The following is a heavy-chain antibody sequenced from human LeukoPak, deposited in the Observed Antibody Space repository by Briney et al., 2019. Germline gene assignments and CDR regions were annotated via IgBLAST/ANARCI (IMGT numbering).Heavy chain of an antibody. CDR1: GFTFSSYW. CDR3: ARSGGCSGGSCYVDAFDI. J-gene: IGHJ3*02. Sequence: GGSLGLSCAASGFTFSSYWMHWVRQAPGKGLVWVSRINSDGSRTTYADSVKGRFTISRDNAKNTLYLEMNSLRAEDTAVYYCARSGGCSGGSCYVDAFDIWGQGTMVTVSS. CDR2: INSDGSRT. D-gene: IGHD2-15*01. V-gene: IGHV3-74*01.